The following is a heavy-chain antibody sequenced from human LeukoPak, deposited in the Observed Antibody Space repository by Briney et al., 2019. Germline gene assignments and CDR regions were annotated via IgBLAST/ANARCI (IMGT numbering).Heavy chain of an antibody. CDR1: GYTLTNYD. D-gene: IGHD4-23*01. CDR3: ARDSGGNSGWFDT. CDR2: MKPKSGDT. V-gene: IGHV1-8*01. Sequence: GASVKVSCKASGYTLTNYDINWVRQAPGQGLEWMGWMKPKSGDTGYAQKFQGRATMTRDTSINTAYMELRSLTSEDTAVYYCARDSGGNSGWFDTWGQGTLVTVSS. J-gene: IGHJ5*02.